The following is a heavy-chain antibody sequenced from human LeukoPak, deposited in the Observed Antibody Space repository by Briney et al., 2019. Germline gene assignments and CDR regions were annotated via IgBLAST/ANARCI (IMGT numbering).Heavy chain of an antibody. V-gene: IGHV4-34*01. CDR1: GGSFSGYY. CDR3: ARGGREAVFDP. D-gene: IGHD6-19*01. CDR2: INHSGST. Sequence: PSETLSLTCAVYGGSFSGYYWSWIRQPPGKGLEWIGEINHSGSTNYNPSLKSRVTISVDTSKNQFSLKLSSVTAADTAVYYCARGGREAVFDPWGQGTLVTVSS. J-gene: IGHJ5*02.